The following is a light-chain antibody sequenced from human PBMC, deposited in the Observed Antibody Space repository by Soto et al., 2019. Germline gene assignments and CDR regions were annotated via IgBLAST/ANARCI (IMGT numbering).Light chain of an antibody. Sequence: EIALTQSPGTLSLSPGERAALSCRATQGVSSNYLAWYQQKPGQAPRLLIYGASNMPSGTPDRFSGSGSGTDFTLTISRLEPEDFSVYYCQQYDTSPWTFGQGTRVEI. CDR1: QGVSSNY. CDR2: GAS. J-gene: IGKJ1*01. V-gene: IGKV3-20*01. CDR3: QQYDTSPWT.